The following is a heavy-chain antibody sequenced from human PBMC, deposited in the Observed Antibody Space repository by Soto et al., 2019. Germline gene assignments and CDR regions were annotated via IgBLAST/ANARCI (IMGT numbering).Heavy chain of an antibody. CDR3: ARERAYYYGSGSPYDAFDI. D-gene: IGHD3-10*01. CDR2: IIPIFGTA. V-gene: IGHV1-69*13. CDR1: GGTFSSYA. Sequence: GASVKVSCKASGGTFSSYAISWVRQAPGQGLEWMGGIIPIFGTANYAQKFQGRVTITADESTSTAYMELSSLRSEDTAVYYCARERAYYYGSGSPYDAFDIWGQGIMVTVSS. J-gene: IGHJ3*02.